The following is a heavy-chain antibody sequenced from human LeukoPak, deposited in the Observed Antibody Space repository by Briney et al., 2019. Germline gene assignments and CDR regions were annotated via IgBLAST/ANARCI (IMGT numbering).Heavy chain of an antibody. CDR3: ARVKGSSWSTD. Sequence: GRSLRLSCAASGFTFSSYAMHWVRQAPGKGLEWVAVISYDGSNKYYADSVKGRFTISRDNSKNTLYLQMNSLRAEDTAVYYCARVKGSSWSTDWGQGTLVTVSS. D-gene: IGHD6-13*01. CDR2: ISYDGSNK. J-gene: IGHJ4*02. V-gene: IGHV3-30-3*01. CDR1: GFTFSSYA.